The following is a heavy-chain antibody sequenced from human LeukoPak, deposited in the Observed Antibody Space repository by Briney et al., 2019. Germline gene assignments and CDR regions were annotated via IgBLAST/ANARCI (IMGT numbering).Heavy chain of an antibody. Sequence: GGSLRLSCAASGFTFSSYWVSWVRQAPGKGGEWVANIKQDGSEKYYVDSVKGRFTISRDNAKNYLYLQMNSLTAEDSAFYYCAKGDRNSYYSFDFWGQGALVTVSS. CDR2: IKQDGSEK. J-gene: IGHJ4*02. V-gene: IGHV3-7*03. CDR1: GFTFSSYW. D-gene: IGHD1-26*01. CDR3: AKGDRNSYYSFDF.